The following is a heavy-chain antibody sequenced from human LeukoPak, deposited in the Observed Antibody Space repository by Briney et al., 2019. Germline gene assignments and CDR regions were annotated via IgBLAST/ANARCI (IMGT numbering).Heavy chain of an antibody. Sequence: SETLSLTCTVSGGSISSSSYYWGWIRQPPGKGLEWIGSIYYSGSTYYNPSHKSRVTISVDTSKNQFSLKLSSVTAADTAVYYCARVSGYYSDYYMDVWGKGTTVTVSS. V-gene: IGHV4-39*07. CDR3: ARVSGYYSDYYMDV. J-gene: IGHJ6*03. D-gene: IGHD3-3*01. CDR2: IYYSGST. CDR1: GGSISSSSYY.